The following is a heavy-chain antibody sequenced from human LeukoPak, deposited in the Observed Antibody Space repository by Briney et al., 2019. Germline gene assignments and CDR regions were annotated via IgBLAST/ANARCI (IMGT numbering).Heavy chain of an antibody. CDR2: MNPNSGNT. J-gene: IGHJ4*02. Sequence: ASVKVSCKASGYTFTSYDINWVRQATGQGLEWMGWMNPNSGNTGYAQKFQGRVTMTRNTSIRTAYMELSSLRSEDTAVYYCARDPASDYDYVWGSYRYYNYWGQGTLVTVSS. V-gene: IGHV1-8*01. CDR1: GYTFTSYD. D-gene: IGHD3-16*02. CDR3: ARDPASDYDYVWGSYRYYNY.